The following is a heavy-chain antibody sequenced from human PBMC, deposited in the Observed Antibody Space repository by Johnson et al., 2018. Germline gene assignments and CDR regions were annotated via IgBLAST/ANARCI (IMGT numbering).Heavy chain of an antibody. Sequence: QVQLVQSGAEVKKPGASVKVSCKASGYIFTRYYIHWVRQAPGQGFEWLGTVNPHGGSTRNTQKFQGRVTMSRDTSSNTVNMELSSLRSEDTAVYYCARDLGRLGATLGAFAIWGRGTMVTVSS. J-gene: IGHJ3*02. D-gene: IGHD1-26*01. V-gene: IGHV1-46*01. CDR3: ARDLGRLGATLGAFAI. CDR2: VNPHGGST. CDR1: GYIFTRYY.